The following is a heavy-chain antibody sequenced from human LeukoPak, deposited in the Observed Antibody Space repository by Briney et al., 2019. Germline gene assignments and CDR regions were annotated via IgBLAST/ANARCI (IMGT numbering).Heavy chain of an antibody. Sequence: GGSLRLSCAAYGFTFSSSEMNWVRQAPGKGLEWVSYISSSGSTIYYGDSVKGRFTISRDNAKNSLYLQMNSLRAEDTAVYYCARAHIAVAGTPPMGYWGQGTLVTVSS. D-gene: IGHD6-19*01. CDR2: ISSSGSTI. V-gene: IGHV3-48*03. CDR1: GFTFSSSE. CDR3: ARAHIAVAGTPPMGY. J-gene: IGHJ4*02.